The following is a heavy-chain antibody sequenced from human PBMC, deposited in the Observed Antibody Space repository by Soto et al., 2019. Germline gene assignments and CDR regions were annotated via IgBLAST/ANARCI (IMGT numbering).Heavy chain of an antibody. CDR3: ARGGDYYDSSEADAFDI. CDR1: GYTFTSYG. Sequence: ASVNVSCKASGYTFTSYGISWVRQAPGQGLEWMGWISAYNGNTNYAQKLQGRVTMTTDTSTSTAYMELRSLRSDDTAVYYCARGGDYYDSSEADAFDIWGQGTMVTVSS. V-gene: IGHV1-18*01. J-gene: IGHJ3*02. CDR2: ISAYNGNT. D-gene: IGHD3-22*01.